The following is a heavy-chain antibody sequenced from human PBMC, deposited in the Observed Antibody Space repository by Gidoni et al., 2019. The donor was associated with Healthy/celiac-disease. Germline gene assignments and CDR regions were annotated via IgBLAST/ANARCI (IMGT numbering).Heavy chain of an antibody. V-gene: IGHV1-69*08. J-gene: IGHJ6*02. D-gene: IGHD3-10*01. CDR2: IIPILGIA. CDR3: ARDRAELWFGEFAGPYYYYGMDV. CDR1: GGTFSSYT. Sequence: QVQLVQSGAEVKKPGSSVKVSCKASGGTFSSYTISWVRQAPGQGLEWMGRIIPILGIANYAQKFQGRVTITADKSTSTAYMELSSLRSEDTAVYYCARDRAELWFGEFAGPYYYYGMDVWGQGTTVTVSS.